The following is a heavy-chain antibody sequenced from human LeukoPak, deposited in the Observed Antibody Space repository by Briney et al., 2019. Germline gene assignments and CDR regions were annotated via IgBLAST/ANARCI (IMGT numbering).Heavy chain of an antibody. V-gene: IGHV4-59*08. CDR3: TKNDVGDYGT. Sequence: SETLSLTCTVSGGSISSYYWSWIRQPPGKGLEWIGYIYYSGSTNYNPSLKSRVTISVDTSKNQFSLKLSSVTAADTAVYYCTKNDVGDYGTWGQGTLVIVSS. D-gene: IGHD4-17*01. J-gene: IGHJ5*02. CDR1: GGSISSYY. CDR2: IYYSGST.